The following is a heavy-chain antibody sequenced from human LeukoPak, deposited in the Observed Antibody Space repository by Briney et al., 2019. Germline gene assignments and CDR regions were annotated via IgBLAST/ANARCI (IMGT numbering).Heavy chain of an antibody. CDR2: IYYSGST. D-gene: IGHD3-10*01. Sequence: SETLSLTCTVSAGAISSSSYYWGWLRQPPGKGLAWIGSIYYSGSTYYNLSLKSRVTISVDTSKTQFSLKLSSVTAADTAVYYCARRGPGLLWFGELLQYFDYWGQGTLVTVSS. J-gene: IGHJ4*02. CDR1: AGAISSSSYY. V-gene: IGHV4-39*01. CDR3: ARRGPGLLWFGELLQYFDY.